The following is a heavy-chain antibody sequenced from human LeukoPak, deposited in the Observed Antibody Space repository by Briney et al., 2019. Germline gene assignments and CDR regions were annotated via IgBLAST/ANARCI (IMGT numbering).Heavy chain of an antibody. D-gene: IGHD3-10*01. J-gene: IGHJ5*02. V-gene: IGHV3-30-3*01. CDR3: ARDTGRSGSRGWSDP. Sequence: GGSLRLSCAASGFTFSSYAMHWVRQAPGKGPEWVAVIPYDGSNKYYADSVKGRFTISRDNSKNTLYLQMNSLRAEDTAVYYCARDTGRSGSRGWSDPWGQGTLVTVSS. CDR1: GFTFSSYA. CDR2: IPYDGSNK.